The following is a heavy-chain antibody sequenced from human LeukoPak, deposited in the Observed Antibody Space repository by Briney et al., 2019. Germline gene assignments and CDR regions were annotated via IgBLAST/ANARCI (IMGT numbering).Heavy chain of an antibody. J-gene: IGHJ4*02. CDR2: ISSSSSTI. CDR1: GFTFSSYS. CDR3: ARAYTAIILDY. Sequence: GGSLRLSCAASGFTFSSYSMNWVRQAPGKGLEWVSYISSSSSTIYYADSVKGRFTISRDNAKNSLYLQMNSLRAEDTAVYYCARAYTAIILDYWGQGTLVTVSS. D-gene: IGHD5-18*01. V-gene: IGHV3-48*01.